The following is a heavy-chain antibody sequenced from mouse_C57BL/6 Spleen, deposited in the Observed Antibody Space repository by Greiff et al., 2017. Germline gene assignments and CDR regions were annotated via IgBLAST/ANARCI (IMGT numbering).Heavy chain of an antibody. Sequence: VQLQQSGAELVRPGASVKLSCTASGFNIKDYYMHWVKQRPEQGLEWIGRIDPEDGDTEYAPKFQGKATMTADPSSNTAYLQLSSLTSEDTAVYYCTTGYYGPWFAYWGQGTLVTVSA. J-gene: IGHJ3*01. CDR1: GFNIKDYY. D-gene: IGHD1-1*01. V-gene: IGHV14-1*01. CDR3: TTGYYGPWFAY. CDR2: IDPEDGDT.